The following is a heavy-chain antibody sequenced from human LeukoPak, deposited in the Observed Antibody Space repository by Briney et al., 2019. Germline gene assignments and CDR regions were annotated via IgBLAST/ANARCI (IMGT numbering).Heavy chain of an antibody. J-gene: IGHJ4*02. CDR2: ISSSGSTI. D-gene: IGHD2-15*01. CDR3: EREDCSGGSCHFDY. Sequence: GGSLRLSCAASGFTFSSYEMNWVRQAPGKGLEWVSYISSSGSTIYYADSVKGRFTISRDNAKNSLYLQMNILRAEDTAVYYGEREDCSGGSCHFDYSGQGTLVTVSS. CDR1: GFTFSSYE. V-gene: IGHV3-48*03.